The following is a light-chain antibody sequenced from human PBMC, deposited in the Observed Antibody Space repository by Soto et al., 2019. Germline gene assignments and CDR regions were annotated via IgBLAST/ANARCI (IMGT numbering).Light chain of an antibody. Sequence: EIVMTQSPATLSVSPGERATISCRASQSVSSNLAWYQQKPGQAPRPLIYGASTRDTGIPARFSGSGSGTAFTLTISSRQSEDFAAYYCQQYNNWPTWTFGQGTKVEIK. CDR3: QQYNNWPTWT. J-gene: IGKJ1*01. V-gene: IGKV3-15*01. CDR2: GAS. CDR1: QSVSSN.